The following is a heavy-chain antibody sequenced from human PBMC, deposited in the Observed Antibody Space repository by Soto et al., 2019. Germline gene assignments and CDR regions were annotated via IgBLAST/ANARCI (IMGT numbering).Heavy chain of an antibody. D-gene: IGHD3-3*01. J-gene: IGHJ4*02. CDR2: IYYSGST. CDR3: ARAYDFWSGCYFGY. CDR1: GGSISSYY. V-gene: IGHV4-59*08. Sequence: SETLSLTCTVSGGSISSYYWSWIRQPPGKGLEWIGYIYYSGSTNYNPSLKSRVTISVDTSKNQFSLKLSSVTAADTAVYYCARAYDFWSGCYFGYWGQGTLVTVSS.